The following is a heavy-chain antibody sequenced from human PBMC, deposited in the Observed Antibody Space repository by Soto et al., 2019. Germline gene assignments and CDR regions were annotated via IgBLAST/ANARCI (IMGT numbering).Heavy chain of an antibody. V-gene: IGHV3-33*01. Sequence: QVQLVQSGGGVVQPGGSLRLSCAASGFTLSRNGMHWVRQAPGKGLEWVAILWNDGYTKYYADSVQGRFAISRDSSKNTLYLQMNSLRVDDTAVYYCARDYGDLGYGSWGQGTLVTVSS. CDR3: ARDYGDLGYGS. D-gene: IGHD3-22*01. J-gene: IGHJ5*02. CDR1: GFTLSRNG. CDR2: LWNDGYTK.